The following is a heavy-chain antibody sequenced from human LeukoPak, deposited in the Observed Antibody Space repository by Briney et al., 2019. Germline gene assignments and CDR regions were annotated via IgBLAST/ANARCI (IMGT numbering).Heavy chain of an antibody. V-gene: IGHV4-34*01. CDR2: INHSGST. D-gene: IGHD6-13*01. CDR1: GGSFSGYY. CDR3: ARDVVAAPGTWDY. J-gene: IGHJ4*02. Sequence: SETLSLTCAVYGGSFSGYYWSWIRQPPGKGLEWIGEINHSGSTNYNPSLKSRVTMSVDTSKNQFSLKLSSVTAADTAVYYCARDVVAAPGTWDYWGQGTLVTVSS.